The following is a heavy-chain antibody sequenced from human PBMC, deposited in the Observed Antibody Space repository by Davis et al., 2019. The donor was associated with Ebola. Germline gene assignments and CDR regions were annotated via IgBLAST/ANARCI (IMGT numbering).Heavy chain of an antibody. CDR1: GFTFSTYA. V-gene: IGHV3-30*04. D-gene: IGHD3-10*01. CDR2: ISYDGRNK. Sequence: GGSLRLSCAASGFTFSTYAMHWVRQAPGKGLEWAAVISYDGRNKYYADSVKGRFTVSRDNSKNTVYLQMDSLRAEDTAVYYCAREDVVRNYYFEYWGQGTLVTVSS. J-gene: IGHJ4*02. CDR3: AREDVVRNYYFEY.